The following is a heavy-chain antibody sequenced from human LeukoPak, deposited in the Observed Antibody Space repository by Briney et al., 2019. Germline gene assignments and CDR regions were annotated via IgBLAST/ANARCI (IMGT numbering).Heavy chain of an antibody. J-gene: IGHJ3*02. CDR3: ARDTTSGYYYRHHAFDI. D-gene: IGHD3-22*01. CDR2: IYYSGST. V-gene: IGHV4-59*12. Sequence: SETLSLTCTVSGGSISSYYWSWIRQPPGKGLEWVGYIYYSGSTNYNPSLKSRVTISVDTSKNQFSLKLSSVTAADMAVYYCARDTTSGYYYRHHAFDIWGQGKMVTVSS. CDR1: GGSISSYY.